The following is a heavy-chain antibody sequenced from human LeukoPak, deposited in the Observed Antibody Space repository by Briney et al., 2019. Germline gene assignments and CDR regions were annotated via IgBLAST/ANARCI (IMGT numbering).Heavy chain of an antibody. CDR2: ISSSSGNI. V-gene: IGHV3-48*04. Sequence: GGSLRLSCITSGFTFGDHGLSWVRQAPGKGLEWASYISSSSGNIFYADSVKGRFTISRDNAKNSLYLQMNSLRAEDTAVYYCARDTYSSGWPYWGQGTLVTVSS. CDR3: ARDTYSSGWPY. J-gene: IGHJ4*02. CDR1: GFTFGDHG. D-gene: IGHD6-19*01.